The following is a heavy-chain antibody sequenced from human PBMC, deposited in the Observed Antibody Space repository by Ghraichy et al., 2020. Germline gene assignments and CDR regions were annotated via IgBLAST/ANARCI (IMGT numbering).Heavy chain of an antibody. D-gene: IGHD2-2*02. CDR3: ALRYTVRRVYYYDGMDV. CDR2: ITSSSRTI. J-gene: IGHJ6*04. Sequence: LSLTCVGSGFSFSSYSMNWVRQSPGKGLEWVSYITSSSRTIFYADSVKGRFTISRDNAHNTLYLQRSSVRDEDTDVYYCALRYTVRRVYYYDGMDVWGRGTTVPVSS. CDR1: GFSFSSYS. V-gene: IGHV3-48*02.